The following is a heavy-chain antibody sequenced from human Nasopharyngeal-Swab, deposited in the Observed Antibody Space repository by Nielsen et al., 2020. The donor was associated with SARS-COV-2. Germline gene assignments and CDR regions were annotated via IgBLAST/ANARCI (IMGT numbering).Heavy chain of an antibody. D-gene: IGHD6-6*01. J-gene: IGHJ6*02. V-gene: IGHV7-4-1*02. Sequence: ASVKVSCKASGYTFTSYYMHWVRQAPGQGLEWMGWINTNTGNPTYAQGFTGRFVFSLDTSVSTAYLQISSLKAEDTAVYYCARPPIRSSSFPYYYYYYGMDVWGQGTTVTVSS. CDR2: INTNTGNP. CDR1: GYTFTSYY. CDR3: ARPPIRSSSFPYYYYYYGMDV.